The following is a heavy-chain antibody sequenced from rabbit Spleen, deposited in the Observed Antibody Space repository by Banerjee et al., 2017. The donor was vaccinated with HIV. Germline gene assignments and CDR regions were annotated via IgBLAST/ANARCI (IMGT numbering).Heavy chain of an antibody. CDR2: INDGSGST. Sequence: QEQLEESGGDLVKPEGSLTLTCTASGFSFSSSYYMCWVRQAPGKGLEWIGCINDGSGSTYYARWAKGRFTISKTSSTTVTLQVTSLTAADTAIYFCARPVPKMTLMSLNLWGPGTLVTVS. D-gene: IGHD2-1*01. V-gene: IGHV1S45*01. J-gene: IGHJ4*01. CDR1: GFSFSSSYY. CDR3: ARPVPKMTLMSLNL.